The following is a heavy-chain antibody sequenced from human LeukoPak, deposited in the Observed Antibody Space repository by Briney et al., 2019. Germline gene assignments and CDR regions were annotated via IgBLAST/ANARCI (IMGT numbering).Heavy chain of an antibody. V-gene: IGHV5-51*01. J-gene: IGHJ5*02. D-gene: IGHD2/OR15-2a*01. CDR1: GYSFTSYW. Sequence: GESLKISCKGSGYSFTSYWIAWVRQMPGKGLEWMGVIYPDHSDARYSPSFQGQVTISVDKSISTAYLQWNSLQASDTAIYYCARAAVLSTASWFDPWGQGTLVTVSS. CDR3: ARAAVLSTASWFDP. CDR2: IYPDHSDA.